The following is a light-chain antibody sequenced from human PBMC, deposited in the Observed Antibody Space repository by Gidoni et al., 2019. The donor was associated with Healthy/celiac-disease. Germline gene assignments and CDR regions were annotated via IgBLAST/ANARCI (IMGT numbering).Light chain of an antibody. Sequence: DIQMTQSPSSLSASVGDRVTITCRASQSISSYLNWYQQKTGKDPKLLIYAASSLQSGVPSRFSGSGSWTDFTLTIISLQPDDFATYYCQQSYSTPLFTFGPGTKVDIK. J-gene: IGKJ3*01. V-gene: IGKV1-39*01. CDR2: AAS. CDR1: QSISSY. CDR3: QQSYSTPLFT.